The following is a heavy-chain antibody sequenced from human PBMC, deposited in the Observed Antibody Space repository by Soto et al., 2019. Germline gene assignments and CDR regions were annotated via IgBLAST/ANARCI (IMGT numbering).Heavy chain of an antibody. J-gene: IGHJ4*02. CDR1: GGTFSSYA. V-gene: IGHV1-69*01. CDR2: IIPIFGTA. Sequence: QVQLVQSGAEVKKPGSSVKVSCKASGGTFSSYAISWVRQAPGQGLEWMRGIIPIFGTANYAQKFQGRVTITADESTSTAYMELSSLRSEDTAVYYCAREIYYGSGSSFLGFDYWGQGTLVTVSS. D-gene: IGHD3-10*01. CDR3: AREIYYGSGSSFLGFDY.